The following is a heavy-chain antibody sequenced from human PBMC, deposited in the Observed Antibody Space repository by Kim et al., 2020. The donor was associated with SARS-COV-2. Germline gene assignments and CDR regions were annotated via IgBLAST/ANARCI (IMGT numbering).Heavy chain of an antibody. V-gene: IGHV3-53*01. CDR1: GFTVSSNY. D-gene: IGHD2-2*01. Sequence: GGSLRLSCAASGFTVSSNYMSWVRQAPGKGLEWVSVIYSGGSTYYADSVKGRFTISRDNSKNTLYLQMNSLRAENTAVYYCAREVCSSTSCSLRWFDPWGQGTLVTVSS. CDR3: AREVCSSTSCSLRWFDP. CDR2: IYSGGST. J-gene: IGHJ5*02.